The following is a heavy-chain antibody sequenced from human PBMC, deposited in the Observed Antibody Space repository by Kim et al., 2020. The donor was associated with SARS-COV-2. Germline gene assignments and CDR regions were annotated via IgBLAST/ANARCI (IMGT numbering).Heavy chain of an antibody. CDR1: GGSISSSNW. CDR3: ARAGSLAVADNYYYYGMDV. D-gene: IGHD6-19*01. CDR2: IYHSGST. V-gene: IGHV4-4*02. J-gene: IGHJ6*02. Sequence: SETLSLTCAVSGGSISSSNWWSWVRQPPGKGLEWIGEIYHSGSTNYNPSLKSRVTISVDKSKNQFSLKLSSVTAADTAVYYCARAGSLAVADNYYYYGMDVWGQGTTVTVSS.